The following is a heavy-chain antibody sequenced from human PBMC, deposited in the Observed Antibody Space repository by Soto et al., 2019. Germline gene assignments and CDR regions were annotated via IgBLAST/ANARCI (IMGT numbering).Heavy chain of an antibody. Sequence: GASVKVSCKASGYTFTGYYMHWVRQAPGQGLEWMGWINPNSGGTNYAQKFQGRVTMTRDTSISTAYMELSRLRSDDTAVYYCARDGRTGDYYYYGMDVWGQGTTVTVSS. CDR1: GYTFTGYY. CDR3: ARDGRTGDYYYYGMDV. CDR2: INPNSGGT. V-gene: IGHV1-2*02. J-gene: IGHJ6*02. D-gene: IGHD2-15*01.